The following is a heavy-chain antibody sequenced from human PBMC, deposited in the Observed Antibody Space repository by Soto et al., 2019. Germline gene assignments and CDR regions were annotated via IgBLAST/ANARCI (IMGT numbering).Heavy chain of an antibody. J-gene: IGHJ6*02. V-gene: IGHV3-30*18. D-gene: IGHD3-10*01. CDR1: GFTFSSYG. Sequence: SLRLSCAASGFTFSSYGMHWVRQAPGKGLEWVAVISYDGSNKYYADSVKGRFTISRDNSKNTLYLQMNSLRAEDTAVYYCAKVIGSGSFYYYYGMDVWGQGTTVTV. CDR2: ISYDGSNK. CDR3: AKVIGSGSFYYYYGMDV.